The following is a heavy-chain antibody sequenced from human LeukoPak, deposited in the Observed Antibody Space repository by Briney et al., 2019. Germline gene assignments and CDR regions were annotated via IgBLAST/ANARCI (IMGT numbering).Heavy chain of an antibody. CDR2: MSPNSGNT. CDR1: GYTFTNYD. Sequence: ASVKVSCKASGYTFTNYDINWVRQATGQGLEWMGWMSPNSGNTGYAQKFQGRITMTRDTSISTAYMELSSLRSEDTAVYYCARGGGDSNWFDPWGQGTLVTVSS. D-gene: IGHD2-21*02. CDR3: ARGGGDSNWFDP. V-gene: IGHV1-8*01. J-gene: IGHJ5*02.